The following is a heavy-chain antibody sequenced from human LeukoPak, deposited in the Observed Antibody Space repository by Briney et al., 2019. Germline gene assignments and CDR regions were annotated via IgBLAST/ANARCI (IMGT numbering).Heavy chain of an antibody. V-gene: IGHV3-23*01. J-gene: IGHJ4*02. CDR3: AKAGIGVVGYFDY. Sequence: GGSLRLSCAASGFTFSTYVMTWVRQAPGKGLEWVSAIRGSGGGTYYADSVKGRFTISRDNSKNTLYLQMNSLRDEDTALYYCAKAGIGVVGYFDYWGQGTLVTVSS. CDR1: GFTFSTYV. D-gene: IGHD6-19*01. CDR2: IRGSGGGT.